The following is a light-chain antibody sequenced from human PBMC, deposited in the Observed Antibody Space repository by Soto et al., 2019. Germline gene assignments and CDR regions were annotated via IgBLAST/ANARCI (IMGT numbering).Light chain of an antibody. V-gene: IGKV3-15*01. J-gene: IGKJ5*01. CDR1: QSVNRD. Sequence: EIVMTQSPASLSVSPGERATVSCRASQSVNRDLAWYQQKPGQAPRLLIYDASTRATGIPARFSGSGSGTEFTLSISSLQSEDFAVYYCHQYNKWPPLTFGQGTRLEIK. CDR3: HQYNKWPPLT. CDR2: DAS.